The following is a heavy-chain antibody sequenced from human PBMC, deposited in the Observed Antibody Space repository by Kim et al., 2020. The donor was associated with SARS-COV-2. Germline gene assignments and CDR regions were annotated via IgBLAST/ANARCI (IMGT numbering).Heavy chain of an antibody. CDR3: ARDYYGSPAYYYGMDV. Sequence: ASVKVSCKASGYTFTSYGISWVRQAPGQGLEWMGWISAYNGNTNYAQKLQGRVTMTTDTSTSTAYMELRSLRSDDTAVYYCARDYYGSPAYYYGMDVWGQGTTVTVSS. V-gene: IGHV1-18*01. CDR2: ISAYNGNT. D-gene: IGHD3-10*01. CDR1: GYTFTSYG. J-gene: IGHJ6*02.